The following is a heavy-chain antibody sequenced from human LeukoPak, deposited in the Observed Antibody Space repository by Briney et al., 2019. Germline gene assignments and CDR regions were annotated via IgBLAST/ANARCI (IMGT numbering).Heavy chain of an antibody. CDR3: AKVRTSSSLVWFDP. CDR1: GFTFSSYA. D-gene: IGHD6-6*01. CDR2: ISGSGGST. V-gene: IGHV3-23*01. J-gene: IGHJ5*02. Sequence: GGSLRLSCAASGFTFSSYAMSWVRPAPGKGLEWVSAISGSGGSTYYADSVKGRFTISRDNSKNTLYLQMNSLRAEDTAVYYCAKVRTSSSLVWFDPWGQGTLVTVSS.